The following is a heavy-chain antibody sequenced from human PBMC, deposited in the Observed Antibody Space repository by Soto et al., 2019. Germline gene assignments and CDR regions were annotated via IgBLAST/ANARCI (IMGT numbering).Heavy chain of an antibody. V-gene: IGHV3-23*01. D-gene: IGHD2-2*01. Sequence: EVQLLESGGGLVQPGGSLRLSCAASGFTFSSYAMSWVRQAPGKGLEWVSAISGSGGSTYYADSVKGRFTISRDNSKNTLYLQMNSLRADDTAVYYCAKDNMKYQLLVRFIPYGMDVWGQGTTVTVSS. J-gene: IGHJ6*02. CDR3: AKDNMKYQLLVRFIPYGMDV. CDR2: ISGSGGST. CDR1: GFTFSSYA.